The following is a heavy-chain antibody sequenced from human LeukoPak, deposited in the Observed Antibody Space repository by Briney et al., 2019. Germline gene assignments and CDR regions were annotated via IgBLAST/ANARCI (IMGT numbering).Heavy chain of an antibody. J-gene: IGHJ4*02. D-gene: IGHD1-26*01. CDR3: ARDLHSGSYVH. V-gene: IGHV1-69*05. CDR2: IIPIFGTA. CDR1: GGTFSSYA. Sequence: ASVKVSCKASGGTFSSYAISWVRQAPGQGLEWMGGIIPIFGTANYAQKFQGRVTITTDESTSTAYVELSSLRSEDTAVYYCARDLHSGSYVHWGQGTLVTVSS.